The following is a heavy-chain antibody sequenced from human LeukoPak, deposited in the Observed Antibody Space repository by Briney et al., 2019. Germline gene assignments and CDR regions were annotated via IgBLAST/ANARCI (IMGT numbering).Heavy chain of an antibody. CDR3: ARSDGGRGYSGYDYDY. CDR2: IYYSGST. V-gene: IGHV4-39*07. Sequence: PSETLSLTCTVSGGSISSSSYYWGWIRQPPGKGMEWIGSIYYSGSTYYNQSLKSRVTISVDTSKNQFSLKLSSVTAADTAVYYCARSDGGRGYSGYDYDYWGQGTLVTVSS. J-gene: IGHJ4*02. CDR1: GGSISSSSYY. D-gene: IGHD5-12*01.